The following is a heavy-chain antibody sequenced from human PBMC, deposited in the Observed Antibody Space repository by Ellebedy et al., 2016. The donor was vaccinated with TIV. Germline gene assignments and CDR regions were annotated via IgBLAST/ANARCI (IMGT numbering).Heavy chain of an antibody. D-gene: IGHD3-3*01. CDR3: ARQKTDSGSFLCDI. CDR2: LFYSGST. J-gene: IGHJ3*02. V-gene: IGHV4-30-4*01. CDR1: GGSISSDDYY. Sequence: SETLSLTCTVSGGSISSDDYYWSWIRQPPGKGLEWIGYLFYSGSTYYNPSLKSRVTISGDTSKNQFSLHMTSVTVADTAVYYCARQKTDSGSFLCDIWGQGTMVTVSS.